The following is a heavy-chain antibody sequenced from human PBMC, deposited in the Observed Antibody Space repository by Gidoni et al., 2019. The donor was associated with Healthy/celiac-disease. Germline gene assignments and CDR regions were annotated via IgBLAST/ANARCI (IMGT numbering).Heavy chain of an antibody. CDR2: ISSNGGST. Sequence: EVQLVESGGGLVQPGGSLRLSCSASGLTFSSYSLHWVRQAPGKGLEYVSAISSNGGSTYYADSVQGRFTISRDNSKNTLYLQMSSLRAEDTAVYYCVKAAMVLLWFGELLEGHFYYWGQGTLVTVSS. J-gene: IGHJ4*02. CDR1: GLTFSSYS. D-gene: IGHD3-10*01. V-gene: IGHV3-64D*08. CDR3: VKAAMVLLWFGELLEGHFYY.